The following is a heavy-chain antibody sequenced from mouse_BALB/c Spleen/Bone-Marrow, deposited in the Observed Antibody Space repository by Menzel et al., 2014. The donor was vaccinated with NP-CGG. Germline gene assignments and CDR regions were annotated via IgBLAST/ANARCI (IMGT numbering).Heavy chain of an antibody. D-gene: IGHD1-2*01. CDR1: GYTFTSYW. Sequence: QVQLQQSGAELVRPGASVQLSCKASGYTFTSYWMSWVKQRPVQGLEWIGRIDPYDSETDYNQKFKDKAILTVDKSSSPPYMKLSSLTSGASAVFYCERGDHFPCFFDVGGAGPTVPSSP. J-gene: IGHJ1*01. CDR2: IDPYDSET. CDR3: ERGDHFPCFFDV. V-gene: IGHV1-52*01.